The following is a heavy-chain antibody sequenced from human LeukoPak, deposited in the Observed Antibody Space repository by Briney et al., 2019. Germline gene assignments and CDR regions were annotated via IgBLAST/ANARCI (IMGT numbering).Heavy chain of an antibody. V-gene: IGHV1-2*02. CDR3: ARGGLLRYFDWLLYSY. Sequence: ASVKVSCKASGYTLTGYYMHWVRQAPGQGLEWMGWINPNSGGTNYAQKFQGRVTMTRDTSISTAYMELSRLRSDDTAVYYCARGGLLRYFDWLLYSYWGQGTLVTVSS. CDR1: GYTLTGYY. D-gene: IGHD3-9*01. CDR2: INPNSGGT. J-gene: IGHJ4*02.